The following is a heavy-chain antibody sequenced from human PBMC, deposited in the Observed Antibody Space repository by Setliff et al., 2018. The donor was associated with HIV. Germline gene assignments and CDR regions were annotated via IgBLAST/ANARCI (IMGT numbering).Heavy chain of an antibody. D-gene: IGHD3-16*02. V-gene: IGHV3-11*04. CDR3: AKDLRSYRCSIASCSHMDV. CDR2: ITSSGATT. Sequence: GGSLRLSCVASGFIFSEYYMTWIRQAPGKGLECISYITSSGATTYYAGSVKGRFTISRDNAKNSLFLQVSRLRAEDTAVYYCAKDLRSYRCSIASCSHMDVWGKGTTVTVSS. CDR1: GFIFSEYY. J-gene: IGHJ6*03.